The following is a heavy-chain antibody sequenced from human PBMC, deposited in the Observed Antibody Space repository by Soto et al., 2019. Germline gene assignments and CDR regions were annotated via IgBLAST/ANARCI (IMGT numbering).Heavy chain of an antibody. CDR3: TGWVRGYPFADY. D-gene: IGHD5-18*01. CDR1: GFTFSSAW. V-gene: IGHV3-15*01. Sequence: PGGSLRLSCAASGFTFSSAWMSWVRQAPGKGLEWVGRIKSKTDGGTTDYAAPVKGRFTISRDDSKNTLYLQMNSLKTEDTAVYYCTGWVRGYPFADYWGQGTLVTVSS. J-gene: IGHJ4*02. CDR2: IKSKTDGGTT.